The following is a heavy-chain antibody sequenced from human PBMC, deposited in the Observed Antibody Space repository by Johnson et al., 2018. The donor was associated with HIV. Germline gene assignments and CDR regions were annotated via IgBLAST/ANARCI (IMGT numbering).Heavy chain of an antibody. CDR1: GFTFNSYG. CDR2: MSYDGSNK. CDR3: TRRSPYDAFDI. J-gene: IGHJ3*02. Sequence: VQLVESGGGVVQPGRSLRLSCAASGFTFNSYGMHWVRQAPGKGLEWVAVMSYDGSNKYYADSVKGRFTISRDSSKNTLYLQMNSLRPEDTAVYYCTRRSPYDAFDIWGQGTMVTVSS. V-gene: IGHV3-30*03.